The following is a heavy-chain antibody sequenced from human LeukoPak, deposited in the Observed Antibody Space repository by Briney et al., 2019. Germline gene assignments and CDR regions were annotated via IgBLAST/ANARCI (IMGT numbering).Heavy chain of an antibody. Sequence: ASVKVSCKASGYTFTSHYIHWVRQAPGQGLEWMGIINPDGNTKTYAQRFQGRVTMTRGTSTTTVFMELSSLGSEDTAVYYCTRGNGRSSYYYYMDVWGKGTTVTVSS. CDR1: GYTFTSHY. D-gene: IGHD2-2*01. J-gene: IGHJ6*03. CDR2: INPDGNTK. V-gene: IGHV1-46*01. CDR3: TRGNGRSSYYYYMDV.